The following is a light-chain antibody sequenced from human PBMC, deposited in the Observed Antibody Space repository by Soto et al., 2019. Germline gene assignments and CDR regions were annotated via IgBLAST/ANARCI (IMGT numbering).Light chain of an antibody. J-gene: IGLJ2*01. CDR1: SSDIGRYNY. Sequence: QSVLTQPRSVSGSPGQSVTISCTGSSSDIGRYNYVSWYQQFPGKAPKLMIYDVSERPSGVPDRFSGSKSDNTASLTISGLQAEDEADYYCCSYAGSLVVFGGGTKVTVL. CDR2: DVS. CDR3: CSYAGSLVV. V-gene: IGLV2-11*01.